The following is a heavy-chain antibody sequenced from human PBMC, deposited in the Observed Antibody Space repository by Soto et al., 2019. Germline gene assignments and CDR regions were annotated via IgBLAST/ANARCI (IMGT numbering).Heavy chain of an antibody. Sequence: QVQLVESGGGVVQPGRSLRLSCTASGFTFSNHGMQWVRQAPGKGLEWVAVVSYDGSIRYYADSVEGRFTISRDNSKNTLFLQMNSLRPEDTAVYYCARESEDLTSNFDYWGQGTLVTVSS. CDR1: GFTFSNHG. V-gene: IGHV3-30*03. J-gene: IGHJ4*02. CDR3: ARESEDLTSNFDY. CDR2: VSYDGSIR.